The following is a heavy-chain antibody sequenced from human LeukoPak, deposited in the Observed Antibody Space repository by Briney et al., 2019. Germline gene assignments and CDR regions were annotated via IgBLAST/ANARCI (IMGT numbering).Heavy chain of an antibody. D-gene: IGHD2-21*01. CDR2: ISYDGSNK. J-gene: IGHJ3*02. Sequence: GGSLRLSCSASGFTFSSYAIHWVRQAPGKGLEWVAVISYDGSNKYYADSVKGRFTISRDNSKNTLYLQMNSLRAEDTAVYYCARDPYSFGAFDIWGQGTMVTVSS. CDR3: ARDPYSFGAFDI. CDR1: GFTFSSYA. V-gene: IGHV3-30*19.